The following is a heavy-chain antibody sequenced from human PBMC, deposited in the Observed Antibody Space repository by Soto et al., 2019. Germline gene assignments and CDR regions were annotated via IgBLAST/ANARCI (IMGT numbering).Heavy chain of an antibody. D-gene: IGHD6-13*01. Sequence: QVQLQESGPGLVKPSGTLSLTCAVSGGSISSTNWWTWVRQSPGRGLEWIGEIYHSGTTNYSPSLKSQVNIAVDMSTNHLSLTLISVTAADTAVYYCAFPATADFDYWGKGIRVTVSS. J-gene: IGHJ4*02. CDR3: AFPATADFDY. CDR2: IYHSGTT. CDR1: GGSISSTNW. V-gene: IGHV4-4*02.